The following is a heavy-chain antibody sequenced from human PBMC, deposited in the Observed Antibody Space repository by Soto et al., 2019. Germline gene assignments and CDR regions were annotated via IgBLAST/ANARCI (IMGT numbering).Heavy chain of an antibody. D-gene: IGHD3-22*01. CDR1: GYTLTELS. CDR3: AKDLPPGDSSAYRNDY. V-gene: IGHV1-24*01. J-gene: IGHJ4*02. Sequence: ASVKGSCKVSGYTLTELSMHWLRQAPGKGLEWMGGFDPEDGETIYAQKFQGRVTMTEDTSTDTAYMELSSLRSEDTAVYYCAKDLPPGDSSAYRNDYWGQGTLVTVSS. CDR2: FDPEDGET.